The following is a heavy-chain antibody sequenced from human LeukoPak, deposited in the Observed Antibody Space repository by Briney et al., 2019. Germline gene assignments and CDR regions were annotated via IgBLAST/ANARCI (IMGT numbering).Heavy chain of an antibody. V-gene: IGHV3-64D*06. CDR3: VKDVAGYGSGILDGMDV. J-gene: IGHJ6*02. CDR2: ISSNGGRT. Sequence: GGSLRLSCSASGFTFSRYAMHWVRQAPGKGLEYVSAISSNGGRTYYADSVKGRFTISRDSSKNTLYLQMSSLRAEDTAVYYCVKDVAGYGSGILDGMDVWGQGTTVTVSS. CDR1: GFTFSRYA. D-gene: IGHD3-10*01.